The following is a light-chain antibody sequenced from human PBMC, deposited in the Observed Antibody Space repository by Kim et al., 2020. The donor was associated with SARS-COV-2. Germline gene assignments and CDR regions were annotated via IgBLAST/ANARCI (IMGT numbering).Light chain of an antibody. Sequence: DIKMTQSPSTLSASVGDRVTITCRASENIGTWLAWYQQKPGRAPSLLIYLASTLESGVPSRFSGTGSGTEFSLSITSLQPDDFATYYCQHYSRFPYTFGQGTKLEI. CDR3: QHYSRFPYT. CDR1: ENIGTW. V-gene: IGKV1-5*03. CDR2: LAS. J-gene: IGKJ2*01.